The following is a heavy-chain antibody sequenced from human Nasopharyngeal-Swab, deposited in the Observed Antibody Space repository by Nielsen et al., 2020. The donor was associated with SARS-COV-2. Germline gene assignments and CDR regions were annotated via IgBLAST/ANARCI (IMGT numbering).Heavy chain of an antibody. D-gene: IGHD3/OR15-3a*01. CDR3: ARGADWNYFDY. Sequence: GGSLRLSCAASGFTFDDYAMHWVRQAPGKGLEWVSGISWNSGSIGYADSVKGRFTISRDNSKNTLYLQMNSLRAEDTAVYYCARGADWNYFDYWGQGTLVTVSS. V-gene: IGHV3-9*01. J-gene: IGHJ4*02. CDR1: GFTFDDYA. CDR2: ISWNSGSI.